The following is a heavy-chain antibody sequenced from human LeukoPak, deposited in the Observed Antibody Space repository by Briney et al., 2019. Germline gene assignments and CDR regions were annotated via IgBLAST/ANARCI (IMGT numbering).Heavy chain of an antibody. J-gene: IGHJ3*02. CDR2: IAHSGHTNY. V-gene: IGHV4-34*01. Sequence: PSETLSLTCAVYGGTLRGYYWSWVRQSSGAGLEWIGEIAHSGHTNYNYNPSLKSRFTISVDKSKNQFSLNLNSVTAADTAVYYCVRELQMERGAFDIWGQGIMVTVSS. D-gene: IGHD1-1*01. CDR1: GGTLRGYY. CDR3: VRELQMERGAFDI.